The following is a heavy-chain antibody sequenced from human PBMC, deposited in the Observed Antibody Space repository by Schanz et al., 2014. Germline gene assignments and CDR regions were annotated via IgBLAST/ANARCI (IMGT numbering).Heavy chain of an antibody. CDR2: IKKDGSEK. J-gene: IGHJ5*02. CDR3: ARGRVLES. CDR1: GFSFSSYA. Sequence: EVQLLASGGGLVQPGGSLRLSCATSGFSFSSYAINWVRQAPGKGLEWVANIKKDGSEKYYVDSVKGRFTISRDNAKNSLFLQMNSLRPEDTAVYYCARGRVLESWGQGTLVTVSS. D-gene: IGHD1-1*01. V-gene: IGHV3-7*01.